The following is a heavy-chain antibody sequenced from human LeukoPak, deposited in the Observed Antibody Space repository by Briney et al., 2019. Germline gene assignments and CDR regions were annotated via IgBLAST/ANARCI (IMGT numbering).Heavy chain of an antibody. V-gene: IGHV3-23*01. CDR1: GFTFSSYA. Sequence: GGSLRLSCAASGFTFSSYAMSWVRQAPGKGLEWVSAISGSGGSTYYADSVKGRFTISRDNSKNTLYLQMNSLRAEDTAVYYCAKDQGHYVWGSYRPDYWGQGTLVTVSS. D-gene: IGHD3-16*02. CDR3: AKDQGHYVWGSYRPDY. J-gene: IGHJ4*02. CDR2: ISGSGGST.